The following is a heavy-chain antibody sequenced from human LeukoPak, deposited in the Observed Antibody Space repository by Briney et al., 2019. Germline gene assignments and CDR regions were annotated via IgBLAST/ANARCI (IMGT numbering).Heavy chain of an antibody. CDR3: AKCSVYNYYDSSGYYDY. V-gene: IGHV3-9*01. Sequence: GGSLRLSCAASGFTFDDYAMHWVRQAPGKGLEWVSGISWNSGSIGYADSVKGRFTISRDNAKNSLYLQMNSLRAGDTALYYCAKCSVYNYYDSSGYYDYWGQGTLVTVSS. CDR1: GFTFDDYA. D-gene: IGHD3-22*01. J-gene: IGHJ4*02. CDR2: ISWNSGSI.